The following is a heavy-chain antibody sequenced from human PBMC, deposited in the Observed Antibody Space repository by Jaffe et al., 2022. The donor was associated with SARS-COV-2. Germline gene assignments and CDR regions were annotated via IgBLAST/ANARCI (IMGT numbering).Heavy chain of an antibody. CDR1: GGSISSYY. J-gene: IGHJ3*02. V-gene: IGHV4-59*08. D-gene: IGHD3-22*01. CDR2: IYYSGST. Sequence: QVQLQESGPGLVKPSETLSLTCTVSGGSISSYYWSWIRQPPGKGLEWIGYIYYSGSTNYNPSLKSRVTISVDTSKNQFSLKLSSVTAADTAVYYCARHGYYYDSSGADAFDIWGQGTMVTVSS. CDR3: ARHGYYYDSSGADAFDI.